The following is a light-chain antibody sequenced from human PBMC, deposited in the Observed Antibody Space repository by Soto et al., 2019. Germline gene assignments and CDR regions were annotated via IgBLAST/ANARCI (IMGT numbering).Light chain of an antibody. CDR3: CSYTTSNTRQIV. Sequence: QSVLTQPASVSGSPGQSITISCTGTSRDVGGYNYVSWNQHHPGKAPKLMIYDVSNRPSGVSNRFSGSKSGNTASLTISGLQPEDEADYYCCSYTTSNTRQIVFGTGTKVTVL. CDR1: SRDVGGYNY. CDR2: DVS. J-gene: IGLJ1*01. V-gene: IGLV2-14*03.